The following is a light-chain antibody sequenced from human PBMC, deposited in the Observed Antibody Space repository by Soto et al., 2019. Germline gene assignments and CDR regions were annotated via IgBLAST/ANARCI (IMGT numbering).Light chain of an antibody. CDR3: QQYGSSPLIT. CDR2: GVS. V-gene: IGKV3-20*01. Sequence: EIVFTQSPCTLSLSQFQRATLSCMAIQRLSASDIAWYQQKPGQAPKFLIYGVSSRATGIPDRFSGSGSGTDFTLTISRLEPEDFAVYHCQQYGSSPLITFGQGTRLEIK. J-gene: IGKJ5*01. CDR1: QRLSASD.